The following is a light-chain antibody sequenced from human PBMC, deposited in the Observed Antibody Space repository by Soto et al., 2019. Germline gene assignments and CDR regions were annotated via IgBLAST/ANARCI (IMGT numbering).Light chain of an antibody. CDR3: QQRSNWPSIT. CDR1: QSVSSY. V-gene: IGKV3-11*01. CDR2: DAA. J-gene: IGKJ5*01. Sequence: EIVLTQSPATLSLSPGERATLSCRASQSVSSYLAWYQQKPGQAPRLLIYDAASRAIGIPARFSGSGSGTDFTPTISSLEPEDFAVYHCQQRSNWPSITFGQGTRLEIK.